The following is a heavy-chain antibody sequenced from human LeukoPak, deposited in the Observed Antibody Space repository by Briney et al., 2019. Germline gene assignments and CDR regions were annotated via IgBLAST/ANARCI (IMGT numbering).Heavy chain of an antibody. CDR2: INYSGTT. Sequence: PSETLSLTCTVSTGSITSRFHYSGWVRQPPGKGLEWIGNINYSGTTYYNPSHNSRATTSIDTSKNQFFLRLSSLTAEDTAVDYCARLNCGVSCYSVKGNLDYWGQGTLVTVSS. J-gene: IGHJ4*02. V-gene: IGHV4-39*01. CDR3: ARLNCGVSCYSVKGNLDY. CDR1: TGSITSRFHY. D-gene: IGHD2-21*01.